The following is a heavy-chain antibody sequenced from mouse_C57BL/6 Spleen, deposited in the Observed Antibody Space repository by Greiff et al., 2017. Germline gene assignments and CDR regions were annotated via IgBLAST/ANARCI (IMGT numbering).Heavy chain of an antibody. CDR1: GYTFTDYY. V-gene: IGHV1-75*01. CDR2: IFPGSGST. J-gene: IGHJ4*01. Sequence: LVESGPELVKPGASVKISCKASGYTFTDYYINWVKQRPGQGLEWIGWIFPGSGSTYYNEKFKGKATLTVDKSSSTAYMLLSSLTSEDSAVYFCARSDYYGSSFYAMDYWGQGTSVTVSS. CDR3: ARSDYYGSSFYAMDY. D-gene: IGHD1-1*01.